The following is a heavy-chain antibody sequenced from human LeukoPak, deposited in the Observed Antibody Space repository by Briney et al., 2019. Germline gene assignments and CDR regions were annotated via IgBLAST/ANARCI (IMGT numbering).Heavy chain of an antibody. D-gene: IGHD3-16*01. CDR2: ISSSGSTI. CDR3: AGDRGSPQDPKPGY. Sequence: YPGGSLRLSCAASGFTFSDYYMSWIRQAPGKGLEWVSYISSSGSTIYYADSVKGRFTISRDNAKNSLYLQMNSLRAEDTAVYYCAGDRGSPQDPKPGYWGQGTLVTVSS. CDR1: GFTFSDYY. V-gene: IGHV3-11*01. J-gene: IGHJ4*02.